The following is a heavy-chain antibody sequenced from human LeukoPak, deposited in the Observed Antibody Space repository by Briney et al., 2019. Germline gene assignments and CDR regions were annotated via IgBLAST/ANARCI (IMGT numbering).Heavy chain of an antibody. J-gene: IGHJ4*02. D-gene: IGHD4-17*01. CDR1: GFSYRNYW. V-gene: IGHV3-7*01. Sequence: PGGSLRLSCIGYGFSYRNYWMSWVRHAPGEGLEWVASIEEDGSDKFYVDSVKVRFTISRDNTKNSVFVQMNSLWAEDTAVYYCARLKDGVTIFDYWGQGILVSVAS. CDR3: ARLKDGVTIFDY. CDR2: IEEDGSDK.